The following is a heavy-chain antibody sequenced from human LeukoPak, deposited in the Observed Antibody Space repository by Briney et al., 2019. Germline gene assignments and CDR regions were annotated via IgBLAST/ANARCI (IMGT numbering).Heavy chain of an antibody. CDR1: GGSISSGDYY. Sequence: PSQTLSLTCTVSGGSISSGDYYWSWIPQPPGKGLEWIGYIYYSGSTYYNPSLKSRVTISVDTSKNQFSLKLSSVTAADTAVYYCARVEYSSGWLDFDYWGQGTLVTVSS. D-gene: IGHD6-19*01. CDR3: ARVEYSSGWLDFDY. CDR2: IYYSGST. J-gene: IGHJ4*02. V-gene: IGHV4-30-4*08.